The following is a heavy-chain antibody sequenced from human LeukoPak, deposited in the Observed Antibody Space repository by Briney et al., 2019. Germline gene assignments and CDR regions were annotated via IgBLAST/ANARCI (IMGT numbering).Heavy chain of an antibody. CDR2: IDPSDSYT. Sequence: GESLRISCKGSGYSFPTYWISWVRQMPGKGLEWMGRIDPSDSYTNYSPSFQGHVTLSADRSISTSYLQRRSLKASDTAMYYCTLCGAVAGGGGGGWGQGTLVTVSS. CDR3: TLCGAVAGGGGGG. CDR1: GYSFPTYW. J-gene: IGHJ4*02. V-gene: IGHV5-10-1*01. D-gene: IGHD6-19*01.